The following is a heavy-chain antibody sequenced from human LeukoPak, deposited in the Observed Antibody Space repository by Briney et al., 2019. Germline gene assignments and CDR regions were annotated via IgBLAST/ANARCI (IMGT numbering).Heavy chain of an antibody. CDR3: ARDRDNWNTLYYFDY. CDR1: GGTFSSYA. Sequence: SLKVSCKASGGTFSSYAISWVRQAPGQGLEWMGRIIPIFGTANSAQKFQGRVTITADKSTSTAYMELSSLRSEDTAVYYCARDRDNWNTLYYFDYWGQGTLVTVSS. CDR2: IIPIFGTA. J-gene: IGHJ4*02. D-gene: IGHD1/OR15-1a*01. V-gene: IGHV1-69*06.